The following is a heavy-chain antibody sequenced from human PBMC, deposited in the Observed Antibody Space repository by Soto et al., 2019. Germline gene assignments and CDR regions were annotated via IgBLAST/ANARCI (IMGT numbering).Heavy chain of an antibody. V-gene: IGHV3-74*01. D-gene: IGHD3-3*01. CDR2: VNNDESLT. CDR3: SRGVLGATPTGVVTNPGYGLDV. Sequence: QLVESGGGLVQPGGSLRLSCVASGFTFSNYWMHWVRQAPGKGLVWVSRVNNDESLTSYADSVEGRFTISRDNAKNTLYLQKNSLRAEDTAVYYCSRGVLGATPTGVVTNPGYGLDVWGQGTTVTVSS. CDR1: GFTFSNYW. J-gene: IGHJ6*02.